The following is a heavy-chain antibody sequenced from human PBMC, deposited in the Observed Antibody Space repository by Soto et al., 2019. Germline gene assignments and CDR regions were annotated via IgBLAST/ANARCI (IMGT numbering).Heavy chain of an antibody. CDR3: ARDGSEWDYFDY. J-gene: IGHJ4*02. V-gene: IGHV4-61*01. CDR2: IYYSGST. CDR1: GGSVSSGSYY. Sequence: SETLSLTCTVSGGSVSSGSYYWSWIRQPPGKGLEWIGYIYYSGSTNYNPSLKSRVTISVDTSKNQFSLKLSSVTAADTAVYYCARDGSEWDYFDYWGQGTLVTVSS. D-gene: IGHD1-26*01.